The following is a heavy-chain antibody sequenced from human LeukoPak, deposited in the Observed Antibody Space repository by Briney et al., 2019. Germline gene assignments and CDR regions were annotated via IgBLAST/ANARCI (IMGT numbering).Heavy chain of an antibody. D-gene: IGHD2-2*01. CDR3: ARDGPIVVVPAATKWRQNYYYYGMDV. CDR2: IYSGGST. CDR1: GFTVSSNY. Sequence: GGSLRLSCAASGFTVSSNYMSWVRQAPGKGLEWVSVIYSGGSTYYADSVKGRFTISRDNSKNTLYLQMNSLRAKDTAVYYCARDGPIVVVPAATKWRQNYYYYGMDVWGQGTTVTVSS. V-gene: IGHV3-66*01. J-gene: IGHJ6*02.